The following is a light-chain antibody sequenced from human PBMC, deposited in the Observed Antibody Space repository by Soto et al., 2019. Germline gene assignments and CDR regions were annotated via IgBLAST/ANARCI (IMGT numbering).Light chain of an antibody. J-gene: IGKJ3*01. Sequence: DIQMTQSPSSVSASVGDRVTITFRASEDIRSWLAWYQQKPGKAPKLLIYAASSLQSGVPSRFIGSGSGTDFTLTISSLQPEDFATYYCQQSYSTPRFGPGTKVDIK. V-gene: IGKV1-12*01. CDR2: AAS. CDR3: QQSYSTPR. CDR1: EDIRSW.